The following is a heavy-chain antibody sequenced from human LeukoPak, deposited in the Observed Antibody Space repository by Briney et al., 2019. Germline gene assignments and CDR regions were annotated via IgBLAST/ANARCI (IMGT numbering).Heavy chain of an antibody. CDR1: GFTFDDYG. Sequence: GGSLRLSCAASGFTFDDYGMSWVRQAPGKGLEWVSGINWNGGSTGYADSVKGRFTISRDNAKNSLYLQMNSLRAEDAGVYYCASNYFGSGSMKGDFYYMDVWGKGTTVTISS. D-gene: IGHD3-10*01. CDR2: INWNGGST. CDR3: ASNYFGSGSMKGDFYYMDV. J-gene: IGHJ6*03. V-gene: IGHV3-20*04.